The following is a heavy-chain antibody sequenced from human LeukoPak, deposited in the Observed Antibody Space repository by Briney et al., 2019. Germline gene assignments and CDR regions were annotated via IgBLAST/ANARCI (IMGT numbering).Heavy chain of an antibody. CDR3: ARDLGCCGNSFKYGMDV. V-gene: IGHV1-69*06. CDR1: GGTFSSYA. CDR2: IIPIFGTA. Sequence: GSSVKVSCKASGGTFSSYAISWVQQAPGQGLEWMGGIIPIFGTANYAQKFQGRVTITADKSTSTAYMELSSLRSEDTAVYYCARDLGCCGNSFKYGMDVWGKRTTVTVSS. D-gene: IGHD4-23*01. J-gene: IGHJ6*04.